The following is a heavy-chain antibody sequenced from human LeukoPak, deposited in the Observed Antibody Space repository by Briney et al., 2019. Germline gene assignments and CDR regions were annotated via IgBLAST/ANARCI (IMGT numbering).Heavy chain of an antibody. CDR3: ASKYSNYGY. CDR2: ISYDGSNK. V-gene: IGHV3-30-3*01. D-gene: IGHD4-11*01. J-gene: IGHJ4*02. CDR1: GFTFSSYA. Sequence: GRSLRLSCAASGFTFSSYAMHWVRQAPGKGLEWVAVISYDGSNKYSADSVKGRFTISRDNSKNTLYLQMNSLRAEDTAVYYCASKYSNYGYWGQGTLVTVSS.